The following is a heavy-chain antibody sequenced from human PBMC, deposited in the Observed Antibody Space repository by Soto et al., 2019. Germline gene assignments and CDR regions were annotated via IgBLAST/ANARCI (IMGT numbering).Heavy chain of an antibody. D-gene: IGHD6-19*01. CDR2: IYYSGST. V-gene: IGHV4-39*01. Sequence: QLQLQESGPGLVKPSETLSLTCTVSGGSISSSSYYWGWIRQPPGKGLEWIGSIYYSGSTYYNPSLKSRVTISVDTSKNQFSLKLSSVTAADTAVYYCARRGYSSGRAFDYWGQGTLVTVSS. CDR1: GGSISSSSYY. CDR3: ARRGYSSGRAFDY. J-gene: IGHJ4*02.